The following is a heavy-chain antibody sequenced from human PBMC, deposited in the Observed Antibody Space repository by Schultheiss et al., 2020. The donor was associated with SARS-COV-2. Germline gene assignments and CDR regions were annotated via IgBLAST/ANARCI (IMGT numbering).Heavy chain of an antibody. CDR3: ARAPVTTLAEYFQH. CDR1: GFTFSDYY. D-gene: IGHD4-17*01. J-gene: IGHJ1*01. CDR2: ISSSSSYT. Sequence: GESLKISCAASGFTFSDYYMSWIRQAPGKGLEWVSYISSSSSYTNYADSVKGRFTISRDNSKITLYLQMNSLRAEDTAVYYCARAPVTTLAEYFQHWGQGTLVTVSS. V-gene: IGHV3-11*06.